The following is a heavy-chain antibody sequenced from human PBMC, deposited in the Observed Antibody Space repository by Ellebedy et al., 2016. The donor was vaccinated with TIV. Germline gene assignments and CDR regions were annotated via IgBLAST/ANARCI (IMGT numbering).Heavy chain of an antibody. CDR2: VNPSGGST. D-gene: IGHD3-3*01. CDR3: ARDDQKEFWSGYPDY. V-gene: IGHV1-46*04. Sequence: AASVKVSCKASGYTFTRYYMHWVRQPPGQGLAWMGIVNPSGGSTSYAQKLQGRVTMTRDTSTSTVYMELSSLRSEDTAVYYCARDDQKEFWSGYPDYWGQGTLVTVSS. CDR1: GYTFTRYY. J-gene: IGHJ4*02.